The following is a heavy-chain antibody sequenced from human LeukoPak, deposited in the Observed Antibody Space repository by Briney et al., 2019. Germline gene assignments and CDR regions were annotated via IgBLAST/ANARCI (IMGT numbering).Heavy chain of an antibody. CDR3: ARTEYYGSGSYPNWFDP. V-gene: IGHV4-61*02. D-gene: IGHD3-10*01. CDR2: IFRTGTT. J-gene: IGHJ5*02. Sequence: PSETLSLTCTVSGGSISSGDYYWSWIRQSAGKGLERIGRIFRTGTTKYNPSFKSRVTISVDASKNQFSLKMNSVTAADTAVYYCARTEYYGSGSYPNWFDPWGQGTLVTVSA. CDR1: GGSISSGDYY.